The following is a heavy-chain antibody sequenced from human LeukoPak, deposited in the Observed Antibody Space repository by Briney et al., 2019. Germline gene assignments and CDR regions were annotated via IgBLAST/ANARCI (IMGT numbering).Heavy chain of an antibody. CDR2: IRVEGSTE. D-gene: IGHD1-26*01. J-gene: IGHJ3*02. V-gene: IGHV3-7*01. Sequence: GGSLRLSCVVSGISLSNYGMTWVRQAPGKGLEWVATIRVEGSTEYPVDSMKGRFTISRDNAKNSLHLQMNSLRAEDTAVYYCATYSGPDKWDASDMWGQGTLVTVSS. CDR3: ATYSGPDKWDASDM. CDR1: GISLSNYG.